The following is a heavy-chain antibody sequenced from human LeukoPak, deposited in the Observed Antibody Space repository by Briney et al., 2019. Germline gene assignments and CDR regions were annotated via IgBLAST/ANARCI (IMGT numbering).Heavy chain of an antibody. Sequence: PGGSLRLSCAASGFTFSSYWMSWVRQAPGKGLEWVAVIWYDGSNKYYADSVKGRFTISRDNSKNTLYLQMNSLRAEDTAVYYCARVDTAMVTRGTGAFDYWGQGTLVTVSS. J-gene: IGHJ4*02. CDR2: IWYDGSNK. CDR3: ARVDTAMVTRGTGAFDY. V-gene: IGHV3-33*08. D-gene: IGHD5-18*01. CDR1: GFTFSSYW.